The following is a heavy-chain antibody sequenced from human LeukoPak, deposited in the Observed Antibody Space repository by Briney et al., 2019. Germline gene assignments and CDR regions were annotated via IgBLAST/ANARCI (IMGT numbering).Heavy chain of an antibody. CDR2: IYYSGST. CDR1: GGSISTNDYY. Sequence: SETLSLTCSVSGGSISTNDYYWDWIRQPPGMGLEYIGSIYYSGSTYYNPSLKSRVTISVDTSKNQFSLRLSSVTAADTAVYYCARSLSSSSRGGDYWGQGTLVTVSS. J-gene: IGHJ4*02. D-gene: IGHD2-2*01. V-gene: IGHV4-39*01. CDR3: ARSLSSSSRGGDY.